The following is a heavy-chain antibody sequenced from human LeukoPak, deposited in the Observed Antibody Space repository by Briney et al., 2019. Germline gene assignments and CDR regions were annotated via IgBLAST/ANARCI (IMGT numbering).Heavy chain of an antibody. V-gene: IGHV4-34*01. CDR3: ARGRMSTGQRYYYDSSGYYSDY. CDR2: INHSGST. D-gene: IGHD3-22*01. J-gene: IGHJ4*02. Sequence: SETLSLTCAVYGGSFSGYYWSWIRQPPGKGLEWIREINHSGSTNYNPSLQSRVTISVDPSKNQFSPKLSSVTAADTAVYYWARGRMSTGQRYYYDSSGYYSDYWGQGTLVTASS. CDR1: GGSFSGYY.